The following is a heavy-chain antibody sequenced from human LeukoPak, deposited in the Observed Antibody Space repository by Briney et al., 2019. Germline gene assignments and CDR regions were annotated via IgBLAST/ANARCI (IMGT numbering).Heavy chain of an antibody. D-gene: IGHD6-6*01. CDR2: ISDDGKKK. CDR3: AKILRESMDWLDL. V-gene: IGHV3-30*18. CDR1: GGTFTSNG. J-gene: IGHJ5*02. Sequence: PVGCLRLSCAAAGGTFTSNGMHRVRRAPGKGLQWVALISDDGKKKVYADPVKGRSTISRDNSKKTLYLQMNSLRPEDTAVYYCAKILRESMDWLDLWGQGTRVTVSS.